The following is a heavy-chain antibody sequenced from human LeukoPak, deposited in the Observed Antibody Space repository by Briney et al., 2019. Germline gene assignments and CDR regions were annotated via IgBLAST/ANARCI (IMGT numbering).Heavy chain of an antibody. Sequence: GGSLRLSCAASGFTFSRYWIHWVRQAPGKGLVWVSRIRSDGSGTDYADSVKGRFTISRDNAKDTLYLQMNSLRAEDTAVYYCARGLVALDYWGQGTLVTVSS. D-gene: IGHD2-21*01. J-gene: IGHJ4*02. CDR1: GFTFSRYW. CDR2: IRSDGSGT. CDR3: ARGLVALDY. V-gene: IGHV3-74*01.